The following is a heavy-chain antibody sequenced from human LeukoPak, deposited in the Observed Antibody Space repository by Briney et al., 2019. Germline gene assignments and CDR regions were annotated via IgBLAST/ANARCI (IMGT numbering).Heavy chain of an antibody. CDR3: ARDREYSYGRYYYYYMDV. V-gene: IGHV4-59*11. CDR1: GGSISSHY. J-gene: IGHJ6*03. D-gene: IGHD5-18*01. Sequence: SETLSLTCTVSGGSISSHYWSWIRQPPGKGLEWIGYIYYSGGTNYNPSLKSRVTISVDTSKNQFSLKLSSVTAADTAVYYCARDREYSYGRYYYYYMDVWGKGTTVTVSS. CDR2: IYYSGGT.